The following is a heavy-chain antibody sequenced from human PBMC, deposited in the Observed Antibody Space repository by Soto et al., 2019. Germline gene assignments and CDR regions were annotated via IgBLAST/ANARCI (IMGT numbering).Heavy chain of an antibody. V-gene: IGHV1-3*01. CDR1: GYTFSTYG. Sequence: QVQVVQSGAEVKKPGASVRVSCKASGYTFSTYGMHWVRQAPGQSLEWMGWLNGGTGQTRYSQRFQDRVIITRDTSASTGYMELGSLRSEDTAVFYCARGKGMAENYFYYGMDIWGQGTTVTVSS. CDR2: LNGGTGQT. CDR3: ARGKGMAENYFYYGMDI. J-gene: IGHJ6*02. D-gene: IGHD3-10*01.